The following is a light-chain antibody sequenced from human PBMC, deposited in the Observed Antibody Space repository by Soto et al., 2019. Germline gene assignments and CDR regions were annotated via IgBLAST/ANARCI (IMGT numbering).Light chain of an antibody. J-gene: IGLJ3*02. CDR3: CSFAGSPWV. Sequence: QSALTQPASVSGSPGQSITISCTGTSSDVGSYNLVSWYQQHPGKVPKLMIYDGSKRPSGVSIRFSGSKSGNTASLTISGLQAEDEADYYCCSFAGSPWVFGGGTKVTVL. CDR2: DGS. V-gene: IGLV2-23*01. CDR1: SSDVGSYNL.